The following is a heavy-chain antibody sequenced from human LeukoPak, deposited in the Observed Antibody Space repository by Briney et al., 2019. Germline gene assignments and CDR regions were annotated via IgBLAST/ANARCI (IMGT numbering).Heavy chain of an antibody. CDR3: ARERIIVAASYYSDY. Sequence: PSETLSLTCTVSGGSISNYYRNWIRQPAGKGLEWIGRIYSSGSINYNPSLKSRVTMSVDSSKNQLSLKLSSVTAADTAIYYCARERIIVAASYYSDYWGQGTLVTVSS. V-gene: IGHV4-4*07. D-gene: IGHD5-12*01. CDR1: GGSISNYY. CDR2: IYSSGSI. J-gene: IGHJ4*02.